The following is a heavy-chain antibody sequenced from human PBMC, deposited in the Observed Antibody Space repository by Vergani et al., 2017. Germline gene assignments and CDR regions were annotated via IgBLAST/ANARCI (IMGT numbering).Heavy chain of an antibody. D-gene: IGHD4-11*01. CDR1: GGSFTSYH. Sequence: QVQLQQWGGGLLKPSETLSLTCVVNGGSFTSYHWTWIRQSPGEGLEWVGDIDHTGRPDYNPSLKSRLSMLVGKSRNQFSLKLNSVTATDTAIYFCARVNTETNGHLYYYYHMDVWGQGTAVTVS. J-gene: IGHJ6*03. V-gene: IGHV4-34*01. CDR2: IDHTGRP. CDR3: ARVNTETNGHLYYYYHMDV.